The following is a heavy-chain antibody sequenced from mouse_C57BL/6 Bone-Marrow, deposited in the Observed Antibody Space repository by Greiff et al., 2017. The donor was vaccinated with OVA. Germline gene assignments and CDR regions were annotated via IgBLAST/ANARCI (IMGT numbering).Heavy chain of an antibody. CDR2: ISGGGGNT. D-gene: IGHD2-2*01. J-gene: IGHJ2*01. CDR3: ARLGSYYFDY. V-gene: IGHV5-9*01. CDR1: GFTFSSYT. Sequence: EVQRVESGGGLVKPGGSLKLSCAASGFTFSSYTMSWVRQTPEKRLEWVATISGGGGNTYYPDSVKGRFTISRDNAKNTLYLQMSSLRSEDTALYYCARLGSYYFDYWGQGTTLTVSS.